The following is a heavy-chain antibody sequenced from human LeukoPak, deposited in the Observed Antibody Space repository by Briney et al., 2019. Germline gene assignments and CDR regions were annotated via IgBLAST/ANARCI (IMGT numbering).Heavy chain of an antibody. D-gene: IGHD2-15*01. Sequence: SETLSLTCTVSGGSISSSSYYWGWIRQPPGKGLEWIGEINHSGSTNYNPSLKSRVTTSVDTSKNQFSLKLSSVTAADTAVYYCARPHYCSGGSCYSAFDYWGQGTLVTVSS. CDR3: ARPHYCSGGSCYSAFDY. J-gene: IGHJ4*02. CDR2: INHSGST. CDR1: GGSISSSSYY. V-gene: IGHV4-39*07.